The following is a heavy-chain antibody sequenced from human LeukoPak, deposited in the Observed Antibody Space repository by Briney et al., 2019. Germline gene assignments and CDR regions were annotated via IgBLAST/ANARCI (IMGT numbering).Heavy chain of an antibody. V-gene: IGHV3-23*01. J-gene: IGHJ6*02. CDR3: AKFSGFGDLEDYYYYGMDV. D-gene: IGHD3-10*01. CDR2: ISGSGGST. CDR1: GFTFSSYA. Sequence: GGSLRLSCAASGFTFSSYAMSWVRQAPGKGLEWVSAISGSGGSTYYADSVKGRFTISRDNSKNTLYLQMNSLRAEDTAVYYCAKFSGFGDLEDYYYYGMDVWGQGTTVTVSS.